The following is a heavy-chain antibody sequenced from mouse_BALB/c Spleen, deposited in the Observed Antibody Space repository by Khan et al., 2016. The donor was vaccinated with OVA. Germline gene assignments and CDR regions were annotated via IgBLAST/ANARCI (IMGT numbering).Heavy chain of an antibody. CDR2: INTYTGES. V-gene: IGHV9-3-1*01. D-gene: IGHD2-10*01. CDR1: GFTFTNCG. Sequence: QIQLVQSGPELKKPGETVKISCKASGFTFTNCGINWVQQAPGKGLRWMGWINTYTGESTYADDFTGRFAFSLDTSASTAYLQINNHKNEDTATYCCARPPYFSYVVDYWGQGTSGTVAS. CDR3: ARPPYFSYVVDY. J-gene: IGHJ4*01.